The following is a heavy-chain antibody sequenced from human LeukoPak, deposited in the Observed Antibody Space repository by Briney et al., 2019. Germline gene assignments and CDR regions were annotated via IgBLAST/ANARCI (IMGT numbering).Heavy chain of an antibody. J-gene: IGHJ4*02. Sequence: ASVKVSCKASGYTFISYYMHWVRQAPGQGLEWMGIINPSDGSTNYAQKFQGRVTMTRDTSTRTVYMDLSSLTSEDTAVYYCARDRMDTGTYFDYWGQGTLVTVSS. D-gene: IGHD5-18*01. CDR2: INPSDGST. CDR3: ARDRMDTGTYFDY. V-gene: IGHV1-46*01. CDR1: GYTFISYY.